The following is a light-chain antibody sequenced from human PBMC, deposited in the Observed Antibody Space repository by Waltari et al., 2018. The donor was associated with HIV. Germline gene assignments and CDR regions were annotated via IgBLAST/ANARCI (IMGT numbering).Light chain of an antibody. J-gene: IGKJ1*01. Sequence: IVMTQSPVTLSVSPGERVTLSCRASQSVDTDLAWYRRETGQAPRLLVYDASTRATGISETVTASGSSTECTLTISSLQPEDFAVYYCQQYAKWPWTFGLGTRVEVK. CDR3: QQYAKWPWT. CDR2: DAS. V-gene: IGKV3D-15*01. CDR1: QSVDTD.